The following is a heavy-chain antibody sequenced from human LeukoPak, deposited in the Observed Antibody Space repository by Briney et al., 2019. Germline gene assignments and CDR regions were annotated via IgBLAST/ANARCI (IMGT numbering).Heavy chain of an antibody. Sequence: SETLSLTCAVYGGSFSGYYWSWIRQPPGKGLEWIGEINHSGSTNYNPSLKSRVTISVDPSKNQFSLKLSSVTAADTAVYYCARGQGTVTTHWGQGTLVTVSS. J-gene: IGHJ4*02. CDR2: INHSGST. D-gene: IGHD4-17*01. CDR1: GGSFSGYY. CDR3: ARGQGTVTTH. V-gene: IGHV4-34*01.